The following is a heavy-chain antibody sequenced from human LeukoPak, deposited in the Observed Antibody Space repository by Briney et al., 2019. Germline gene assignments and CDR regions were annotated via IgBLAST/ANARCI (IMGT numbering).Heavy chain of an antibody. CDR1: GFSFSSYW. V-gene: IGHV3-74*01. CDR2: INPDGSTT. CDR3: ARDLHMGYCSGGSCYPGAFDI. J-gene: IGHJ3*02. D-gene: IGHD2-15*01. Sequence: GGSLRLSCVASGFSFSSYWMHWVRQVPGKGLVWVSRINPDGSTTSYADSVKGRFTISRDNAKNSLYLQMNSLRAEDTAVYYCARDLHMGYCSGGSCYPGAFDIWGQGTMVTVSS.